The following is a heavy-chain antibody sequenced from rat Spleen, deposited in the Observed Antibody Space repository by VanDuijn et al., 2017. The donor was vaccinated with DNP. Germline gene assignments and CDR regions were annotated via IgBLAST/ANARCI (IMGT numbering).Heavy chain of an antibody. CDR1: GFTFSNFG. J-gene: IGHJ1*01. CDR3: ARGSGTYYWYFDF. Sequence: EVQLVESGGGLVQPGRSLKLSCAASGFTFSNFGLHWIRQAPTKGLEWVSSISPRSNITYYRDSVKGRFTISRDNAKNTLYLQMNSLRSEDTATYYCARGSGTYYWYFDFWGPGTMVTVSS. D-gene: IGHD4-4*01. V-gene: IGHV5-19*01. CDR2: ISPRSNIT.